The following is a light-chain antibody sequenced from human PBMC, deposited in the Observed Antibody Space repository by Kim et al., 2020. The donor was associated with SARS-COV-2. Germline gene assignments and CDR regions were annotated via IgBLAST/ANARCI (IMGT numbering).Light chain of an antibody. CDR3: SSVSRSDPYL. Sequence: QSVLTQPPSASGSLGQSVTISCTGTSSDIGGYNFVSWYQQHPGKSPRLIIYEVTKRPSGVPDRFSGSKSGNTASLTVSGLQTEDEADYYCSSVSRSDPYLFGTGTKVTVL. J-gene: IGLJ1*01. CDR2: EVT. V-gene: IGLV2-8*01. CDR1: SSDIGGYNF.